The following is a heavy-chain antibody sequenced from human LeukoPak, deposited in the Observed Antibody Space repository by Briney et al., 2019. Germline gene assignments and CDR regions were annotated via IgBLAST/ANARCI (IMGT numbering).Heavy chain of an antibody. D-gene: IGHD1-26*01. CDR2: IYTTGST. CDR3: AREVGATEGYYYYYYMDV. CDR1: GGSISSGSCY. V-gene: IGHV4-61*02. Sequence: SETLSLTCTVSGGSISSGSCYWSWIRQPAGKGLEWLGRIYTTGSTNYNPSLKSRVSISVDTSKNLFSLKLSSVTAADTAVYYCAREVGATEGYYYYYYMDVWGKGTTVTVSS. J-gene: IGHJ6*03.